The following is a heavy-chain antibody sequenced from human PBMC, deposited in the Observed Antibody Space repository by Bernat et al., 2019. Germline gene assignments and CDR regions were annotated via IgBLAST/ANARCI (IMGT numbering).Heavy chain of an antibody. CDR2: MSYDGSNK. V-gene: IGHV3-30*19. J-gene: IGHJ4*02. CDR1: GFTFSSYG. Sequence: QVQLVESGGGVVQPGRSLRLSCAASGFTFSSYGMHWVRQAPGKGLEWVAAMSYDGSNKYSADSVKGRFTISRDNSRNMLFLQMNTLRAEDTAVYYCARDRAIVGAFGEVDYWGQGTLVTVSS. D-gene: IGHD1-26*01. CDR3: ARDRAIVGAFGEVDY.